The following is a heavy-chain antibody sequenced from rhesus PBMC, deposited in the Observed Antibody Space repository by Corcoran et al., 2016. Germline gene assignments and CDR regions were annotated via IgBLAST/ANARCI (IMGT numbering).Heavy chain of an antibody. CDR3: ARESGSGYFDY. CDR1: GFTFDDYA. Sequence: EVQLVESGGGVVQPGGSLRLSCAASGFTFDDYAMHWVRQAPGKGLELVSGISGSGGSTCYADSFKGQFTSARDNAKNSLYLQMGSLRAEDTALYYCARESGSGYFDYWGQGVLVTVSS. CDR2: ISGSGGST. V-gene: IGHV3-201*01. J-gene: IGHJ4*01. D-gene: IGHD2-33*01.